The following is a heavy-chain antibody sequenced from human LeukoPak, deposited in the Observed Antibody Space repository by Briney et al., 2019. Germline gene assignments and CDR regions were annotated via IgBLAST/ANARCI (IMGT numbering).Heavy chain of an antibody. J-gene: IGHJ4*02. CDR2: INLYSGGT. D-gene: IGHD2-21*02. CDR3: ARVAGGDWYYFDL. V-gene: IGHV1-2*02. CDR1: GYTFTAYY. Sequence: ASVKVSCKAFGYTFTAYYMHWVRQAPGQGLERMGWINLYSGGTNYAQKFQGRVTMTRDTSISAAYMELDRLGSDDTAVYYCARVAGGDWYYFDLWGQGSLVTVSS.